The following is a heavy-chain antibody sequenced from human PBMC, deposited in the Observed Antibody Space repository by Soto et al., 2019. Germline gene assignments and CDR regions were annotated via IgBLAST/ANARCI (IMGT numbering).Heavy chain of an antibody. Sequence: QVQLVQSGAEVKKPGSSVKVSCKASGGTFSSYAISWVRQAPGQGLEWMGGIIPIFGTANYAQKFQGRVTITADESTSTAYMELSSLRSEDTAVYYCAREPIVVVVTAIYDYYGMDVWGQGTTVTVSS. CDR2: IIPIFGTA. CDR1: GGTFSSYA. D-gene: IGHD2-15*01. J-gene: IGHJ6*02. V-gene: IGHV1-69*12. CDR3: AREPIVVVVTAIYDYYGMDV.